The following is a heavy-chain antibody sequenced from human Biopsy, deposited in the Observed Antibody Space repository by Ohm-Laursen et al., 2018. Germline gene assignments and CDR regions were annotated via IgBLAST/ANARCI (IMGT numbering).Heavy chain of an antibody. J-gene: IGHJ4*02. Sequence: SDTLSLTCTVSGDSLSSGPDNWSWVRQPPGQGLEYIGFIYSGGNTNYNPSLQNRVTMSVDTSKNQFFLKLSSVIAADTAVYYCARGRRTSGWPYFANWGQGTLVIVSS. CDR1: GDSLSSGPDN. D-gene: IGHD6-19*01. CDR3: ARGRRTSGWPYFAN. CDR2: IYSGGNT. V-gene: IGHV4-61*01.